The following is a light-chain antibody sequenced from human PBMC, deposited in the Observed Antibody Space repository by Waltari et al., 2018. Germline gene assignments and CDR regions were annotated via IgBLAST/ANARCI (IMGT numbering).Light chain of an antibody. CDR2: GTS. CDR1: KSVTSIS. J-gene: IGKJ4*01. V-gene: IGKV3-20*01. Sequence: ELVFTQSPGTLSLSPGDRATISCRASKSVTSISLTWYQQKLGQAPRPLIYGTSTRATGIPDRFSGSGSGTDFTLTISRLEPEDFAVYYCRQYDGEVVTFGGGTKVEI. CDR3: RQYDGEVVT.